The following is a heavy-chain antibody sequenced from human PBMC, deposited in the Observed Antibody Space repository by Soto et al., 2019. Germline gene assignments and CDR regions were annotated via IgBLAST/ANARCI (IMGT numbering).Heavy chain of an antibody. D-gene: IGHD3-16*01. Sequence: QVQLQQWGAGLLKPSETLSLTCAVYGGSFRGYYWSWIRQPPGKGLEWIGEIDHRGSTNYNPSLKSRVTISVDTSKTQFSLKLSSVTAAETAVYYCARDKTEVTTFVYYYYGMDVWGQGTTVTVSS. CDR3: ARDKTEVTTFVYYYYGMDV. V-gene: IGHV4-34*01. CDR2: IDHRGST. J-gene: IGHJ6*02. CDR1: GGSFRGYY.